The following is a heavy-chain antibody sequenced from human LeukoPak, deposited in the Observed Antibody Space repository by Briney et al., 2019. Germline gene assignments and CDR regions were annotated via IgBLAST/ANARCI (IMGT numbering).Heavy chain of an antibody. CDR2: INAGNGNT. J-gene: IGHJ4*02. D-gene: IGHD5-24*01. V-gene: IGHV1-3*01. CDR3: ASCAQRRDGYSPLDY. CDR1: GYSFTSYG. Sequence: GASVKVSCKTSGYSFTSYGITWVRQAPGQRLEWMGWINAGNGNTKYSQKFQGRVTITRDTSASTAYMELSSLRSEDTAVYYCASCAQRRDGYSPLDYWGQGTLVTVSS.